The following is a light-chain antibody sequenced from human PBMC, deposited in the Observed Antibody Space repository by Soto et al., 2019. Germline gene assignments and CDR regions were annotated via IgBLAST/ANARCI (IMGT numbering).Light chain of an antibody. Sequence: EIVMTQSPATLSVSPGERATLSCRASQSVSNNLAWYQKKPGQAPRLLIYGASTRATGIPARFSGSGSGTEFTLTISSLQSEDFAFYYCQQYNNWWTFGQGTRADIK. CDR3: QQYNNWWT. CDR2: GAS. CDR1: QSVSNN. V-gene: IGKV3-15*01. J-gene: IGKJ1*01.